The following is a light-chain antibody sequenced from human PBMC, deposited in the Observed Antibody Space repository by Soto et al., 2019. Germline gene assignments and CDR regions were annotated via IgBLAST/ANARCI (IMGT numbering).Light chain of an antibody. CDR1: SSDVGGYNY. CDR2: DVS. V-gene: IGLV2-14*03. CDR3: SSYTSSSKVV. Sequence: QSALTQPASVSGSPGQSITISYTGTSSDVGGYNYVSWYQHHPGKAPKLMIYDVSNRPSGVSNRFSGSKSGNTASLTISGLQAEDEADYYCSSYTSSSKVVIGGGTKVTVL. J-gene: IGLJ2*01.